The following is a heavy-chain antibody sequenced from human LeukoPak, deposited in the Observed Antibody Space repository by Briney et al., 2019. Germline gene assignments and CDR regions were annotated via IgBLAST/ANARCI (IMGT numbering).Heavy chain of an antibody. CDR1: GFTFSSYG. J-gene: IGHJ4*02. Sequence: PGRSLRLSCAASGFTFSSYGMHWVRQAPGKGLEWVAVISYDGSNKYYADSVKGRFTISRDNSKNTLYLQMSSLRAEDTAVYYCAARGSFDYWGQGTLVTVSS. CDR2: ISYDGSNK. CDR3: AARGSFDY. V-gene: IGHV3-30*03.